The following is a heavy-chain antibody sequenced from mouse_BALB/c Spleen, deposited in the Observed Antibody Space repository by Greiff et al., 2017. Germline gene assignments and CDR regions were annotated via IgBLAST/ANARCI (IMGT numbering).Heavy chain of an antibody. CDR2: ISSGGGST. CDR3: ARDRYDVGYAMDY. J-gene: IGHJ4*01. Sequence: EVMLVESGGGLVKPGGSLKLSCAASGFSFSSYDMSWVRQTPEKRLEWVAVISSGGGSTYYPDTVKGRFTISRDNAKNTLYLQMSSLKSEDTAMYYCARDRYDVGYAMDYWGQGTSVTVSS. V-gene: IGHV5-12-1*01. D-gene: IGHD2-14*01. CDR1: GFSFSSYD.